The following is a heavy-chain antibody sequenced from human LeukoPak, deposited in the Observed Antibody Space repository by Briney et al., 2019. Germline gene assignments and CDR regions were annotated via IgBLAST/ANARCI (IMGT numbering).Heavy chain of an antibody. CDR3: ARLTGYFDY. Sequence: GGSLRLSCAASGFTFSSYPMHGVRQAPGKGLEWVAVISYDGSNKYYADSVKGRFTISRDNSKNTLYLQMNSLRAEDTAVYYCARLTGYFDYWGQGTLVTVSS. V-gene: IGHV3-30*04. CDR2: ISYDGSNK. J-gene: IGHJ4*02. D-gene: IGHD3-9*01. CDR1: GFTFSSYP.